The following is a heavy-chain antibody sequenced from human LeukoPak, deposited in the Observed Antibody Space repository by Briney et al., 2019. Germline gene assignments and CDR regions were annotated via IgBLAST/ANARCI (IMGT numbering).Heavy chain of an antibody. CDR3: ARVNLRGSQYNWFDP. Sequence: SVKVSCKTSGGTLNTHIFSWVRQAPGQGLEWMGGITPIIDTTKYAPKFQGRVTITADKFTGTVFMELNSLTSEDTAVYFCARVNLRGSQYNWFDPWGQGSLVTVSS. CDR1: GGTLNTHI. J-gene: IGHJ5*02. V-gene: IGHV1-69*06. D-gene: IGHD1-26*01. CDR2: ITPIIDTT.